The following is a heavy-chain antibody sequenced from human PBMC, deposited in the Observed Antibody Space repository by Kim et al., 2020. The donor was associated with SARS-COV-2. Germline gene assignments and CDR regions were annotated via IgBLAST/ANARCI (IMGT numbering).Heavy chain of an antibody. V-gene: IGHV3-11*01. D-gene: IGHD3-22*01. CDR3: ARGRYYDSSGHFDY. J-gene: IGHJ4*02. Sequence: AASVKGRFPISRGNAKNSLYLQMNSLRAEDTAVYYCARGRYYDSSGHFDYWGQGTLVTVSS.